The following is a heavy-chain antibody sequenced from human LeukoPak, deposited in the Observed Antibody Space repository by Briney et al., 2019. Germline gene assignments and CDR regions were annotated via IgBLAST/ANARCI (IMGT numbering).Heavy chain of an antibody. Sequence: SETLSLTCAVSGGSVSSVSHYWGWIRQPPGKGLEWVGSIYYSGATYYNPSLKSRVTISVDTSKNQVALKLTSVSAADTAIYYCARGDSSGYYPVEMCGMDVWGQGTTVTVSS. J-gene: IGHJ6*02. D-gene: IGHD3-22*01. V-gene: IGHV4-39*06. CDR1: GGSVSSVSHY. CDR3: ARGDSSGYYPVEMCGMDV. CDR2: IYYSGAT.